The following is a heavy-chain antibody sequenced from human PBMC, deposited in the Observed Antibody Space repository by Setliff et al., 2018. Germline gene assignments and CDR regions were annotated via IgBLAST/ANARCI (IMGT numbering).Heavy chain of an antibody. J-gene: IGHJ4*02. CDR1: GGSISSGSYY. CDR3: ARAPPPWLQSLGGDY. Sequence: PSETLSLTGTVSGGSISSGSYYWSWIRQPAGKGLEWIGHIYTSGSTNYNPSLKSRVTISVDTSKNQFSLTLTSVTAADTAVYYCARAPPPWLQSLGGDYWGQGTLVTVSS. D-gene: IGHD5-12*01. V-gene: IGHV4-61*09. CDR2: IYTSGST.